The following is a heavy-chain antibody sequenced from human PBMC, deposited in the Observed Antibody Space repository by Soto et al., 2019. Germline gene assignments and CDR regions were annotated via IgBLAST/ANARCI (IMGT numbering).Heavy chain of an antibody. V-gene: IGHV3-23*01. J-gene: IGHJ4*02. CDR2: ISGSGGST. Sequence: VQLLESGGGLVQPGGSLRLSCAASGFTFSSYAMSWVRQAPGKGLEWVSAISGSGGSTYYADSVKGRFTISRDNSKNTLYLQMNSLRAEDTAVYYCAKDQDYCSGGSCYAMGFDYWGQGTLVTVSS. CDR1: GFTFSSYA. CDR3: AKDQDYCSGGSCYAMGFDY. D-gene: IGHD2-15*01.